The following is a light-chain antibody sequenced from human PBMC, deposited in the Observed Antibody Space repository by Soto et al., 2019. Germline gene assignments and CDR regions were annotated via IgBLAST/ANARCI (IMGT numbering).Light chain of an antibody. V-gene: IGLV2-14*01. J-gene: IGLJ1*01. CDR1: SSDVGGYNY. CDR2: EVS. CDR3: NSYTSKSTGV. Sequence: QSALTQPASVSGSPGQSITISCTGTSSDVGGYNYVSWYLQHPGKAPKLIIYEVSNRPSGVSNRFSGSKSGNTASLTISGLQAEDEADYYCNSYTSKSTGVFGTGTKLTVL.